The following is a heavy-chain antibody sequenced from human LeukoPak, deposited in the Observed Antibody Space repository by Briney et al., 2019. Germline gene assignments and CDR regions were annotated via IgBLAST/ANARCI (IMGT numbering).Heavy chain of an antibody. CDR3: ARGPSGYHNT. V-gene: IGHV3-48*03. J-gene: IGHJ4*02. CDR1: GFTFSSYE. CDR2: ISSTGTTI. Sequence: GGSLRLSCAASGFTFSSYEMNWVRQAPGKGLEWVSYISSTGTTIYYADSVKGRFTISRDNAKNSLYLQMNSLRAEDTAVYYCARGPSGYHNTGGQGTLVTVSS. D-gene: IGHD5-12*01.